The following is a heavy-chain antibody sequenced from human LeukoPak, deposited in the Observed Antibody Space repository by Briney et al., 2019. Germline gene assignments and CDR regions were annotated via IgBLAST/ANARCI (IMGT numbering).Heavy chain of an antibody. CDR3: ASTPGIAVAEPFDY. Sequence: GSSVKVSCKASGYTFTSYFIHWVRQAPGQGLEWMGIINPSGGSTSYAQKFQGRVTMTRDTSTSTVYMELSSLRSEDTAVYYCASTPGIAVAEPFDYWGQGTLVTVSS. D-gene: IGHD6-19*01. CDR2: INPSGGST. CDR1: GYTFTSYF. V-gene: IGHV1-46*01. J-gene: IGHJ4*02.